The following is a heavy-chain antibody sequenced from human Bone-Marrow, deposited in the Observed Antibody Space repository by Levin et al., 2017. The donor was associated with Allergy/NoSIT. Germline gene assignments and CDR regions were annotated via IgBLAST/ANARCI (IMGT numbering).Heavy chain of an antibody. J-gene: IGHJ3*02. CDR1: GFTFSIYS. D-gene: IGHD2-8*02. CDR3: ARGIIGDVRVAHKEAFDI. Sequence: GESLKISCTVSGFTFSIYSINWVRQAPGKGLEWVSSISSSGSDMYYVDSVRGRFAISRDNAKNSLTLQMNSLRAEDTAVYYCARGIIGDVRVAHKEAFDIWGQGTMVSVSS. V-gene: IGHV3-21*01. CDR2: ISSSGSDM.